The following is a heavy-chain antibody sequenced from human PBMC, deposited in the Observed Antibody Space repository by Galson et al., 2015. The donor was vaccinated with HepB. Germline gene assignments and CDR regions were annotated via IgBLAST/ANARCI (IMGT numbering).Heavy chain of an antibody. CDR2: INAYDGST. D-gene: IGHD2-15*01. CDR3: ARGALVAVVTANLNNWFDP. V-gene: IGHV1-18*01. CDR1: GYTFSSYS. J-gene: IGHJ5*02. Sequence: SVKVSCKASGYTFSSYSIAWVRQAPGQGLEWMGWINAYDGSTNYAQNLQGRVTMTTETSTTTAYMELRSLRSDDTAVYYCARGALVAVVTANLNNWFDPWGQGTLVTVPS.